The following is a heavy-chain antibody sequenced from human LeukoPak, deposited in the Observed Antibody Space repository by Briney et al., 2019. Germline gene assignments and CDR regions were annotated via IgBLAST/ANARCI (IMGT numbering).Heavy chain of an antibody. D-gene: IGHD3-10*01. Sequence: PSETLSLTCTVSGGSISSSSYYWGWIRQPPGKGLEWIGSIYYGGSTYYNPSLKSRVTISVDTSKNQFSLKLSSVTAADTAVYYCARSGPGGSSGSFDYWGQGTLVTVSS. CDR1: GGSISSSSYY. CDR2: IYYGGST. J-gene: IGHJ4*02. CDR3: ARSGPGGSSGSFDY. V-gene: IGHV4-39*01.